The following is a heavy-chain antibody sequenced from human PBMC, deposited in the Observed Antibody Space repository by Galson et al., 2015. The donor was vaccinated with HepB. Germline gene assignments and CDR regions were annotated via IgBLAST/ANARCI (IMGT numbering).Heavy chain of an antibody. J-gene: IGHJ5*02. V-gene: IGHV1-18*04. CDR3: ARVGGDSVVSNWFDP. Sequence: SVKVSCKASGYTFTSDGITWVRQAPGQGLEWMGWISAYSGYTNYAQKFQGRVTLTTDTSTSTAYMEVTNLRFDDTAVYFCARVGGDSVVSNWFDPWGQGTLVTV. D-gene: IGHD3-10*01. CDR1: GYTFTSDG. CDR2: ISAYSGYT.